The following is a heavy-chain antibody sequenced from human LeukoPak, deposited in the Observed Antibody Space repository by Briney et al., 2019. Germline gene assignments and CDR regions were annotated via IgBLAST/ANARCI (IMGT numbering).Heavy chain of an antibody. CDR2: IYYSGST. Sequence: SETLSLTCTVSGDSISNHYWSWIRQPPGKGLEWIGYIYYSGSTNYNPSLKSRVTISVDTSKNQFSLKLSSVTAADTAVYYCASPRSYYDSSGYYISWGQGTLVTVSS. D-gene: IGHD3-22*01. V-gene: IGHV4-59*11. J-gene: IGHJ5*02. CDR1: GDSISNHY. CDR3: ASPRSYYDSSGYYIS.